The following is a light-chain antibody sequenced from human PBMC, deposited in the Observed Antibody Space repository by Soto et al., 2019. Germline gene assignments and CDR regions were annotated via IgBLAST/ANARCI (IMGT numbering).Light chain of an antibody. CDR1: QSVSSN. Sequence: EIVMTQSPATLSVSPGERATLSCRASQSVSSNLAWYQQKPGQAPRLLIYGASTRATGIPARFSGSGSGTEFTLTISSLEPEDFAVYYCQQRSNWLYTFGQGTKLEIK. V-gene: IGKV3-15*01. CDR2: GAS. CDR3: QQRSNWLYT. J-gene: IGKJ2*01.